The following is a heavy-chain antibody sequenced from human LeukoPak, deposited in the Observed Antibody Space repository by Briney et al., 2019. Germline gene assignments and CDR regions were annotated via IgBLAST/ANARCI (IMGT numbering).Heavy chain of an antibody. CDR1: GFTFSSYS. Sequence: GGSLRLSCAASGFTFSSYSMNWVRQAPGKGLEWVSAISKSGDNSYYADSVKGRFTISRDNSKNTIYLQMNSLRVEDTAVYYCAKLSGWTGWFFDYWGQGTVVTVSS. D-gene: IGHD6-19*01. CDR2: ISKSGDNS. CDR3: AKLSGWTGWFFDY. V-gene: IGHV3-23*01. J-gene: IGHJ4*02.